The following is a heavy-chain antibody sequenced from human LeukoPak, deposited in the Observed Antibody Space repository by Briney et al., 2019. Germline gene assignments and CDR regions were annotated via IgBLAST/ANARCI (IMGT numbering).Heavy chain of an antibody. CDR3: ARDKVGTAIAFDI. CDR1: GYTFTGYY. V-gene: IGHV1-69*05. Sequence: SVKVSCKASGYTFTGYYMHWVRQAPGQGLEWMGRIIPIFGTANYAQKFQGRVTITTDESTSTAYMELSSLRSEDTAVYYCARDKVGTAIAFDIWGQGTMVTVSS. D-gene: IGHD2-21*02. J-gene: IGHJ3*02. CDR2: IIPIFGTA.